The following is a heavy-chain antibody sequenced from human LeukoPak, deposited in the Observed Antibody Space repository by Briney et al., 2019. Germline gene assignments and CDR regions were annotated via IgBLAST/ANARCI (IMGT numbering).Heavy chain of an antibody. Sequence: PGGSLRLSCAASGFTFSSYSMNWVRQAPGKGLEWVSSISSSSSYIYYADSVKGRFTISRDNAKNSLYLQMNSLRAEDTAVYYCARGGPGYSSARFDYWGQGTLVTVSS. CDR1: GFTFSSYS. CDR3: ARGGPGYSSARFDY. CDR2: ISSSSSYI. D-gene: IGHD6-19*01. J-gene: IGHJ4*02. V-gene: IGHV3-21*01.